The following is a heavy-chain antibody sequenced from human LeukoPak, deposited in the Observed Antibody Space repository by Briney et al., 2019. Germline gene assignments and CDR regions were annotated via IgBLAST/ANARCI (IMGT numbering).Heavy chain of an antibody. V-gene: IGHV3-23*01. Sequence: GGSLRLSCAVSGFTFSSYSMNWVRQAPGKGLKWVSAIIGSGLSTYYADSVKGRFTISRDNSKNTLYLQMNSLRAEDTAVYYCAKDLSPGPDWGQGTLVTVSS. CDR2: IIGSGLST. CDR3: AKDLSPGPD. CDR1: GFTFSSYS. J-gene: IGHJ4*02.